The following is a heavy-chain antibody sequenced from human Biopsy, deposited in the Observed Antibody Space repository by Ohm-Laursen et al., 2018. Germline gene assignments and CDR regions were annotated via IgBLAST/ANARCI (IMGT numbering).Heavy chain of an antibody. CDR3: ARMPHFDY. Sequence: SLRLSCSASGFTFTNYTMSWVRQAPGKGLEWVSSISSGSSYIYYADSVKGRFTISRDNAKKSLYLQMNSLRAEDTAVYYCARMPHFDYWGQGILVTVSS. CDR1: GFTFTNYT. D-gene: IGHD2-2*01. J-gene: IGHJ4*02. V-gene: IGHV3-21*04. CDR2: ISSGSSYI.